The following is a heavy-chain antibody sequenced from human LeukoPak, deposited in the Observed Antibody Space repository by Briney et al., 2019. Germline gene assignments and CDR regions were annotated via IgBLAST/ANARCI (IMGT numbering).Heavy chain of an antibody. Sequence: PGGSLRLSCAASGFTFSSYAMSWVRQAPGKGLEWVSAISGSGGSTYYADSAKGRFTISRDNAKNSLYLQMNSLRAEDTAVYYCATYSSSNGREFQYWGQGTLVTVSS. CDR2: ISGSGGST. J-gene: IGHJ1*01. D-gene: IGHD2-2*01. V-gene: IGHV3-23*01. CDR1: GFTFSSYA. CDR3: ATYSSSNGREFQY.